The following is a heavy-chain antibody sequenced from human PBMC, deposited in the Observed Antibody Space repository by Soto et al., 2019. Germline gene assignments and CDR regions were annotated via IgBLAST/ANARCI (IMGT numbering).Heavy chain of an antibody. Sequence: GASVKVSCKASGYTFTSYAMHWVRQAPGQRLEWMGWINAGNGNTKYSQKFQGRVTITRDTSASTAYMELSSLRSEDTAVYYCARSGFGELLLYGMDVWGQGTTVTVSS. D-gene: IGHD3-10*01. V-gene: IGHV1-3*01. CDR1: GYTFTSYA. J-gene: IGHJ6*02. CDR2: INAGNGNT. CDR3: ARSGFGELLLYGMDV.